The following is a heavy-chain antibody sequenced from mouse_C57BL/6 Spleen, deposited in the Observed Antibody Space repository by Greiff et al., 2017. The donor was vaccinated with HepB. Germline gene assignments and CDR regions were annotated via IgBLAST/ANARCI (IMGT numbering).Heavy chain of an antibody. D-gene: IGHD2-5*01. CDR3: ARRTYYSNYFDY. CDR2: IYWDDDK. J-gene: IGHJ2*01. V-gene: IGHV8-12*01. CDR1: GFSLSTSGMG. Sequence: QVTLKECGPGILQSSQTLSLTCSFSGFSLSTSGMGVSWIRQPSGKGLEWLAHIYWDDDKRYNPSLKSRLTISKDTSRNQVFLKITSVDTADTATYYCARRTYYSNYFDYWGQGTTLTVSS.